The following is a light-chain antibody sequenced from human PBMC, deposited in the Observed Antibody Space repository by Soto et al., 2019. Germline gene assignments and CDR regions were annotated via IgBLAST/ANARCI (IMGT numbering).Light chain of an antibody. V-gene: IGKV3-15*01. CDR2: GES. Sequence: EIVMTQSPATLSVSPGERATLSCRASQSVSSNLAWYQQEPGQAPRLLIYGESTRATGIPDRFSGSGSGTELTLTISRLQSEDFAVDDCQQYNNWTRTCGQGTRLEIK. CDR3: QQYNNWTRT. CDR1: QSVSSN. J-gene: IGKJ5*01.